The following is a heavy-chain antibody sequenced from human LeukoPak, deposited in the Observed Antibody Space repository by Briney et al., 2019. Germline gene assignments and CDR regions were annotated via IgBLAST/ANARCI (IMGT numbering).Heavy chain of an antibody. CDR2: IYNSGST. CDR1: GDSISTYY. Sequence: ASETLSLTCTVSGDSISTYYWSWIRQPPGKGLEWIGYIYNSGSTNYNPSLKSRVTISVDTSKNQFSLKLTSVTAADTAVYYCARDRELGYWGQGTLVTVSS. J-gene: IGHJ4*02. D-gene: IGHD3-10*01. CDR3: ARDRELGY. V-gene: IGHV4-59*01.